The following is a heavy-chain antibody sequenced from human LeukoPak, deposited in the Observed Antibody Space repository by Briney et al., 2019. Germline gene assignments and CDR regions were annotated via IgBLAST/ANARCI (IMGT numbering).Heavy chain of an antibody. D-gene: IGHD2-2*01. CDR1: GGSISSYY. Sequence: SETLSLTCTVSGGSISSYYWSWIRQPPGKGLEWIGYIYYSGSTYYNPSLKSRVTISVDTSKNQFSLKLSSVTAADTAVYYCATVVPRGYYFDYWGQGTLVTVSS. CDR2: IYYSGST. CDR3: ATVVPRGYYFDY. V-gene: IGHV4-59*06. J-gene: IGHJ4*02.